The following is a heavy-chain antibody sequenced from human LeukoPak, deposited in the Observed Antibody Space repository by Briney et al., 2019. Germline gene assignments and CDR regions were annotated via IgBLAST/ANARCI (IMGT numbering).Heavy chain of an antibody. CDR2: IIPNSGAT. Sequence: ASVKVSCKASGYTFTGYYMHWVRRAPGQGLEWMGWIIPNSGATNYAQNLQGRVTMTRDTSISTAYMELKRLTSDDTAVNYCARQLGATSRDYWGQGTLVTVSS. CDR1: GYTFTGYY. CDR3: ARQLGATSRDY. D-gene: IGHD1-26*01. V-gene: IGHV1-2*02. J-gene: IGHJ4*02.